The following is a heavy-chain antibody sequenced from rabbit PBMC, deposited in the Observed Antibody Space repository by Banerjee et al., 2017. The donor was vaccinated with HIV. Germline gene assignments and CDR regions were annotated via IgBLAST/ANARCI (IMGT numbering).Heavy chain of an antibody. Sequence: QSLEESGGGLVQPEGSLTLTCKASGFSFSNKYVMCWVRQAPGKGLEWIACINSNTGNTVYASWAKGPFTISKTSSTTVTLQMTSLTAADTATYFCAREYGGDVGNAYATRLDLWGQGTLVTVS. CDR1: GFSFSNKYV. J-gene: IGHJ3*01. D-gene: IGHD6-1*01. CDR3: AREYGGDVGNAYATRLDL. CDR2: INSNTGNT. V-gene: IGHV1S40*01.